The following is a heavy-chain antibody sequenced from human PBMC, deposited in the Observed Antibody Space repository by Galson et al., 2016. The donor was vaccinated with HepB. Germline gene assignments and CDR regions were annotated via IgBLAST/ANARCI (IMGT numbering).Heavy chain of an antibody. CDR1: GFTVSMNY. V-gene: IGHV3-53*04. J-gene: IGHJ4*02. D-gene: IGHD3-16*01. Sequence: LRLSCAASGFTVSMNYMNWVRQAPGKGLEWVSVIYMDGRTYYADSVKGRFTISRQNSKNTLYLQLSSLRVEDTAVYYCARRKGDYFDYWGQGTLVTVSP. CDR3: ARRKGDYFDY. CDR2: IYMDGRT.